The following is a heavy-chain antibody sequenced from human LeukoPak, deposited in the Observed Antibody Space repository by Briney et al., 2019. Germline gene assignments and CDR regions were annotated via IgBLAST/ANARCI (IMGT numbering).Heavy chain of an antibody. CDR2: ISGSGGST. CDR3: AKARIMITFGGGSFDY. CDR1: GFTFNNYD. J-gene: IGHJ4*02. Sequence: PGGTLRLSCAASGFTFNNYDMNWVRQAPGKGLERVSAISGSGGSTYYADSAKGRFTISRDNSKNTLYLQMNSLRAEDTALYYCAKARIMITFGGGSFDYWGQGTLVTVSS. D-gene: IGHD3-16*01. V-gene: IGHV3-23*01.